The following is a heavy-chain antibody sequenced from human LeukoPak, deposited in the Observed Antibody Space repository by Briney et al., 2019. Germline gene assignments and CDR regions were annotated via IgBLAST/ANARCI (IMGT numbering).Heavy chain of an antibody. D-gene: IGHD1-26*01. J-gene: IGHJ4*02. CDR1: GFTFSSHP. Sequence: AGGSLRLSCAASGFTFSSHPMHWVRQAPGKGLEYVSRISSNGVSTYYADSVKGRFVISRDNSDNTMYLQMGSLRTEDMAVYYCARSSGSYGPFEFWGQGALVTVST. V-gene: IGHV3-64*02. CDR2: ISSNGVST. CDR3: ARSSGSYGPFEF.